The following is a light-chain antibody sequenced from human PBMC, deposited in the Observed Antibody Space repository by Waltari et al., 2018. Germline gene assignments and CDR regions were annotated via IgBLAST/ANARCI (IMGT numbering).Light chain of an antibody. CDR2: EVS. Sequence: QSALTQPASVSVSPGQSITISCTGTSSDVGGYNYVSWYQQHPGKAPKFMIYEVSNRPSGVSNRFSGSKSGNTASLTISGLQAEDEADYYCSSYTSSSTYVFGTGTKVTVL. CDR3: SSYTSSSTYV. V-gene: IGLV2-14*01. J-gene: IGLJ1*01. CDR1: SSDVGGYNY.